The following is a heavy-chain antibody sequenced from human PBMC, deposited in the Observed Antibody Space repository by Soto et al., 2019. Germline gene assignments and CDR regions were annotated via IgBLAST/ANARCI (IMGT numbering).Heavy chain of an antibody. Sequence: ASVKVSCKASGGTFSSYAISWVRQAPGQGLEWMGGIIPIFGTANYAQKFQGRVTITADESTSTAYMELSSLRSEDTAVYYCARDNNSSSSGSTRYYYYYYGMDVWGQGTTVTVSS. V-gene: IGHV1-69*13. CDR3: ARDNNSSSSGSTRYYYYYYGMDV. J-gene: IGHJ6*02. CDR2: IIPIFGTA. D-gene: IGHD6-6*01. CDR1: GGTFSSYA.